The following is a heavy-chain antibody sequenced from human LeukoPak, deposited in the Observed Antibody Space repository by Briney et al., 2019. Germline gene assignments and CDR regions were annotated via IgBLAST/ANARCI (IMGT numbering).Heavy chain of an antibody. CDR1: GFTFRKYA. Sequence: PGRSLRLSCAASGFTFRKYAMHWVRQAPGKGLKWVAVISHDGSSKVYSDSVQGRFSISRDDSENTLYLQMNSLRPEDTALYYCARESYCTRTSCYRAFDYWGQGTPVTVSS. CDR3: ARESYCTRTSCYRAFDY. J-gene: IGHJ4*02. D-gene: IGHD2-2*01. CDR2: ISHDGSSK. V-gene: IGHV3-30-3*01.